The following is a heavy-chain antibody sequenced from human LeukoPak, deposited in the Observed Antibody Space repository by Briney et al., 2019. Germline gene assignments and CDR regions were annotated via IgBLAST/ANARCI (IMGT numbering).Heavy chain of an antibody. J-gene: IGHJ3*02. CDR3: ARDSSSSYSDAFDI. V-gene: IGHV4-38-2*01. D-gene: IGHD6-13*01. CDR2: IYHSGST. Sequence: PSETLSLTCAVSGYSISSGYYWGWIRRPPGKGLEWIGSIYHSGSTYRNPSLKSRVTISVDTSKNQFSLKLSSVTAADTAVYYCARDSSSSYSDAFDIWGQGTMVTVSS. CDR1: GYSISSGYY.